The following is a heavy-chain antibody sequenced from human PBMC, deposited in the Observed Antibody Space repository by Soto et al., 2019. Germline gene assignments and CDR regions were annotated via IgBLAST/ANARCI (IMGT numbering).Heavy chain of an antibody. Sequence: SVKVSCKASGGTFSSYAISWVRQAPGQGLEWMGGIIPIFGTANYAQKFQGRVTITADESTSTAYMELSSLRSEDTAVYYCARNTDTAMANYYYYYGMDVWGKGTTVTVSS. CDR2: IIPIFGTA. V-gene: IGHV1-69*13. CDR1: GGTFSSYA. CDR3: ARNTDTAMANYYYYYGMDV. J-gene: IGHJ6*04. D-gene: IGHD5-18*01.